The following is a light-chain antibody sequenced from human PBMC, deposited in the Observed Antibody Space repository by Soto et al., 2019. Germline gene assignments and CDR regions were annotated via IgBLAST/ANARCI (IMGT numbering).Light chain of an antibody. CDR1: STNIGAGYG. CDR3: KSYAGSNTYV. J-gene: IGLJ1*01. CDR2: GNT. V-gene: IGLV1-40*01. Sequence: QSVLTQPPSVSGAPGQRVSISCTGSSTNIGAGYGVHWYQQRPGTAPKILIVGNTIRPSGVPDRFSASTSGTSASLAITELQADDEGDYFCKSYAGSNTYVFGSGTKLTVL.